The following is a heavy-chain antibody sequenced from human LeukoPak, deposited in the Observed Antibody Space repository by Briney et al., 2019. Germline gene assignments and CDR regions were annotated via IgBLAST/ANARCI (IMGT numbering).Heavy chain of an antibody. CDR2: IKQDGSEK. Sequence: GGSLRLSCAASGFTFSSYWMSWVRQAPGKGLEWVANIKQDGSEKYYVDSVKGRFTISRDNAKNSLYLQMNSLRAEDAAVYYCAKTLKDRYYDFWSGYYHYYYYMDVWGKGTTVTVSS. CDR1: GFTFSSYW. J-gene: IGHJ6*03. V-gene: IGHV3-7*01. D-gene: IGHD3-3*01. CDR3: AKTLKDRYYDFWSGYYHYYYYMDV.